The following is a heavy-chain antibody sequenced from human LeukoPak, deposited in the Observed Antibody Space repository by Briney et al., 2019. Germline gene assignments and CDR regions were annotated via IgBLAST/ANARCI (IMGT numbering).Heavy chain of an antibody. J-gene: IGHJ5*02. CDR3: ARHPYQQAPRAWFDP. CDR2: IYPGDSDT. CDR1: GYSFSSYW. V-gene: IGHV5-51*01. D-gene: IGHD6-13*01. Sequence: GESLKISCKGSGYSFSSYWIGWVRQMSGKGLEWMGIIYPGDSDTRYSPSFQGQVIISVDKSISTAYLQWSSLKASDTAIYYCARHPYQQAPRAWFDPWGQGTLVTVSS.